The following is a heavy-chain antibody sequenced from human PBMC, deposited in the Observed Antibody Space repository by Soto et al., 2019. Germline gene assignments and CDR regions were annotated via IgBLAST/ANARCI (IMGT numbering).Heavy chain of an antibody. CDR1: GYTFTTYG. V-gene: IGHV1-18*04. Sequence: GASVKVSCKASGYTFTTYGISWVRQAPGQGLEWMGWISTYNGNTNYAQNLQGRVTMTTDTSTSTAYMELRSLTSDDTAVYYCARDGYSRPDYWGQGTLVTVPQ. D-gene: IGHD2-15*01. CDR3: ARDGYSRPDY. J-gene: IGHJ4*02. CDR2: ISTYNGNT.